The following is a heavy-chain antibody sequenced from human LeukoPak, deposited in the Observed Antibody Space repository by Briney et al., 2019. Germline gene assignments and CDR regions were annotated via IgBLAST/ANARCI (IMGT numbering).Heavy chain of an antibody. D-gene: IGHD5-12*01. CDR3: ARDHHVRGYSGFDLDY. Sequence: GGSLRLSCAASGFTFSSYEMNWVRQAPGKGLEWVSYISSSGSTIYYADSVKGRFTISRDNAKNSLYLQMNSLRVEDTAVYYCARDHHVRGYSGFDLDYWGQGTLVTVSS. J-gene: IGHJ4*02. V-gene: IGHV3-48*03. CDR2: ISSSGSTI. CDR1: GFTFSSYE.